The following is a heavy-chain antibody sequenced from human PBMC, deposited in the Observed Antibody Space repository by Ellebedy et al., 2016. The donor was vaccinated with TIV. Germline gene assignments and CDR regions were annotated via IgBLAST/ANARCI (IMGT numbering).Heavy chain of an antibody. D-gene: IGHD3-22*01. CDR3: AKGRGGGSDSSAPRYYFDY. V-gene: IGHV3-23*01. CDR1: GFTFSSYA. CDR2: IRHTGSRT. Sequence: GESLKISCAASGFTFSSYAMSWVRQAPGKGLEWVSTIRHTGSRTYYADPVEGRFTISRDNSKKTLYLQMNSLRAEDTAVYYCAKGRGGGSDSSAPRYYFDYWGLGTLVTVSS. J-gene: IGHJ4*02.